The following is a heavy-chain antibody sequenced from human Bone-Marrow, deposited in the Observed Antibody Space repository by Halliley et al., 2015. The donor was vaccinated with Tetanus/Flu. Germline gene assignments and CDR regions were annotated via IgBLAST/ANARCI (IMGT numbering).Heavy chain of an antibody. CDR3: ARGAPFRSGLFDC. CDR2: PPYDGSNE. D-gene: IGHD1-26*01. V-gene: IGHV3-30*03. J-gene: IGHJ4*02. Sequence: GALPPYDGSNEYYADTVQGRFTIPRDNSKSTLFLHINNLRAEDTAVYFCARGAPFRSGLFDCWGQGILVTASS.